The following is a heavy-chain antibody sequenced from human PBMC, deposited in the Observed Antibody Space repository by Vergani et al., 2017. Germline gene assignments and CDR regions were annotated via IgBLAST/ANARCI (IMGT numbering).Heavy chain of an antibody. CDR3: AKHIAAAGTDYYYYYMDV. V-gene: IGHV1-69*01. Sequence: QVQLVQSGAEVKKPGSSVKVSCKASGGTFSSYAISWVRQAPGQGLEWMGGIIPIFGTANYAQKFQGRVTITADESTSTAYMELSSLRSEDTAVYYCAKHIAAAGTDYYYYYMDVWGKGTTVTVSS. CDR2: IIPIFGTA. J-gene: IGHJ6*03. D-gene: IGHD6-13*01. CDR1: GGTFSSYA.